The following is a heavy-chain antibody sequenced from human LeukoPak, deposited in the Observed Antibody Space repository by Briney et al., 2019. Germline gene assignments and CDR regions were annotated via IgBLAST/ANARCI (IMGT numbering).Heavy chain of an antibody. V-gene: IGHV3-7*01. CDR1: GFAFSDYW. J-gene: IGHJ4*02. D-gene: IGHD3-10*01. Sequence: GGSLRLSCAASGFAFSDYWMTWVRQAPGKGLEWVANIKTDGSDKSYVGSVKGRFTIFRDNAKNSLYLQMNSLRAEDTAVYDCAREANQLWFGEGGFDYWGQGTLVTVSS. CDR2: IKTDGSDK. CDR3: AREANQLWFGEGGFDY.